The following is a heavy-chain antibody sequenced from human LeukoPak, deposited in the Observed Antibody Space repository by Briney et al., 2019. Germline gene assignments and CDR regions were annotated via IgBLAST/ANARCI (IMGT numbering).Heavy chain of an antibody. CDR1: GGSISSSSYY. CDR3: ARGVHRSILEWLYFDY. CDR2: IYYSGST. Sequence: SETLSLTCTVSGGSISSSSYYWGWIRQPPGKGLEWIGSIYYSGSTYYNPSLKSRVTISVDTSKNQFSLKLSSVTAADTAVYYCARGVHRSILEWLYFDYWGQGTLVTVSS. V-gene: IGHV4-39*07. D-gene: IGHD3-3*01. J-gene: IGHJ4*02.